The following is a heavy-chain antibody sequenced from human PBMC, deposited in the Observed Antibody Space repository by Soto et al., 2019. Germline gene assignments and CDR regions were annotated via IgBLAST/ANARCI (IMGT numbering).Heavy chain of an antibody. CDR3: ARGRYYDSGSYYIEY. CDR1: GYTFPNYV. Sequence: QVQLVQSGTEVKKPGASVKVSCKASGYTFPNYVLHWVRQAPGRSLEWMGWINAASGSTRYSRNFQGRVTIIGDTSASTGYMELSSLRSEDTAIYSCARGRYYDSGSYYIEYWGQGTQVTVSS. J-gene: IGHJ4*02. CDR2: INAASGST. D-gene: IGHD3-10*01. V-gene: IGHV1-3*01.